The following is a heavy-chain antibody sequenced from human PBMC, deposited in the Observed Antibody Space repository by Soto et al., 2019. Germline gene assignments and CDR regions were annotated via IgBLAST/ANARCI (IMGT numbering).Heavy chain of an antibody. D-gene: IGHD6-13*01. CDR3: ARHVQQLATPFDY. Sequence: GGSLRLSCAASGFTFSSYSMNWVRQAPGKGLEWVSYISSSSSTIYYADSVKGRFTISRDNAKNSLYLQMNSLRAEDTAVYYCARHVQQLATPFDYWGQGTLVTVSS. V-gene: IGHV3-48*01. CDR1: GFTFSSYS. J-gene: IGHJ4*02. CDR2: ISSSSSTI.